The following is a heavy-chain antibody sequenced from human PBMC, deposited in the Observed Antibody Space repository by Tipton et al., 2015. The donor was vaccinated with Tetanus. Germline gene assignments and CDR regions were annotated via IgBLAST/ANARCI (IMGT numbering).Heavy chain of an antibody. CDR3: ARGRFYYDTSGRGWYFDL. V-gene: IGHV3-30*04. CDR1: GITFRSYA. CDR2: TSYDGSNK. Sequence: SLRLSCAASGITFRSYAMHWVRQAPGKGLEWVAVTSYDGSNKYYADSVKGRFTISRDNSKDTPFLQMNSLRAEDTAVYYCARGRFYYDTSGRGWYFDLWGLGTLVTVSS. J-gene: IGHJ2*01. D-gene: IGHD3-22*01.